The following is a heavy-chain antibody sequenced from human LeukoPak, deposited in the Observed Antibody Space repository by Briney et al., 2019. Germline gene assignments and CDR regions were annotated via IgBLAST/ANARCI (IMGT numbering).Heavy chain of an antibody. V-gene: IGHV1-18*01. D-gene: IGHD2-8*01. CDR1: GYTFTSYG. J-gene: IGHJ6*02. Sequence: GASVKVSCKASGYTFTSYGINWVRQAPGQGLEWMGWISAYNGNTNYAQKLQGRVTMTTDTSTSTAYMELRSLRSDDTAVYYYARTLMAAVGHPYYYYGMDVWGQGTTVTVSS. CDR3: ARTLMAAVGHPYYYYGMDV. CDR2: ISAYNGNT.